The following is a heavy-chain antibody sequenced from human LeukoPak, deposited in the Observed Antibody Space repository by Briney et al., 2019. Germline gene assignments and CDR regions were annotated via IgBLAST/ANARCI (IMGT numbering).Heavy chain of an antibody. J-gene: IGHJ6*03. V-gene: IGHV3-73*01. CDR1: GFTFSGSA. CDR3: TTSHGYYYYYMDV. Sequence: GGSLRLSCAASGFTFSGSAMHWVRQASGKGLEWVGRIRSKANSYATAYAASVKGRFTISRDDSKNTAYLQMSSLKTEDTAVYYCTTSHGYYYYYMDVWGKGTTVTVSS. CDR2: IRSKANSYAT.